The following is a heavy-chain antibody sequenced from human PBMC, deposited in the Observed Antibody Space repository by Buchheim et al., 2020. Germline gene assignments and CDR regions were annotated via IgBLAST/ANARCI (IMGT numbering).Heavy chain of an antibody. D-gene: IGHD5-18*01. CDR1: GCSISSCSYY. CDR3: ARGYSDHGMDV. J-gene: IGHJ6*02. Sequence: QVQLQESGPGLVKPSQTLSLTCTVSGCSISSCSYYWSWIRQHPGKGLEWIGYTYYSASTYYNPSLNSLATISVNTSKNQFSRTLSSVTAADTAVYYCARGYSDHGMDVWGQGTT. CDR2: TYYSAST. V-gene: IGHV4-31*01.